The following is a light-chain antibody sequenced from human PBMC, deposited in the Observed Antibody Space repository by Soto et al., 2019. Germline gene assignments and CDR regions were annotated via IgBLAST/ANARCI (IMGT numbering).Light chain of an antibody. CDR2: ANI. CDR1: SSNIGAGYD. J-gene: IGLJ1*01. CDR3: QSYDSSLSAL. V-gene: IGLV1-40*01. Sequence: QFVLTQPPSVSGAPGQRVTISCTGSSSNIGAGYDVHWYQQLPGTAPKLLIYANINRPSGVPDRFSGSKSGTSASLAITGLQAEDEADYYCQSYDSSLSALFGTGTKVTVL.